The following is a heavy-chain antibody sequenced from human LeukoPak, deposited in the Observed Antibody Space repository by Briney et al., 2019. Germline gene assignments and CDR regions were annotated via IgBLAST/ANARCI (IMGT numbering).Heavy chain of an antibody. Sequence: GGSLRLSCAASGFTFSNYWMIWVRQAPGKGLEWVSVIYSGGSTYYADSVKGRFTISRDNSKNTLYLQMNSLRAEDTAVYYCARDSSGYFDYWGQGTLVTVSS. CDR3: ARDSSGYFDY. CDR2: IYSGGST. D-gene: IGHD3-22*01. J-gene: IGHJ4*02. V-gene: IGHV3-66*02. CDR1: GFTFSNYW.